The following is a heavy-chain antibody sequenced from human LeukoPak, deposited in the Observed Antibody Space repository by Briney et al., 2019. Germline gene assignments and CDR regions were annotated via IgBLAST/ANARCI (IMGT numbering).Heavy chain of an antibody. J-gene: IGHJ3*02. Sequence: GGSLRLSCEASGLTFSSYGMSWVRQAPGKGLQWVSAITGDGTTTYYADSVKGRFTISRDNSKNMLYLQMSSLRAEDTAVYYCARVAGPDAFDIWGQGTMVTVSS. CDR1: GLTFSSYG. D-gene: IGHD6-19*01. CDR2: ITGDGTTT. CDR3: ARVAGPDAFDI. V-gene: IGHV3-23*01.